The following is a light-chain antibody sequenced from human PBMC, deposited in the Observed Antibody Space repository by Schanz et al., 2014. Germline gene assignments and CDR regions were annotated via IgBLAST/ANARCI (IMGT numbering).Light chain of an antibody. CDR1: SSDVGGYNF. CDR2: EVS. CDR3: SSYTSSSPVV. Sequence: QSALTQPPSASGSPGQSVTISCTGTSSDVGGYNFVSWYQQHPGKAPKLMIYEVSKWPSGVPDRFSGSKSGNTASLTVSGLQAEDEADYYCSSYTSSSPVVFGGGTKLPVL. V-gene: IGLV2-8*01. J-gene: IGLJ2*01.